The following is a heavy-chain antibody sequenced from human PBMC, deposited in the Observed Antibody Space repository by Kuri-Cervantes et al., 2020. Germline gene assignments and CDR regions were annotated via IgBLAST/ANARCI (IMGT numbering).Heavy chain of an antibody. D-gene: IGHD3-3*01. Sequence: SGPTLGKPTQTLTLTCTFSGFSLDSPGMCVTWIRQPPGKALEWLARIDWDDDKFYSTSLKTRLTISKDTSKNQVVFTMTNMDPVDTATYYCAHTHAVYTFWSATAGYFQHWGQGTLVTVSS. J-gene: IGHJ1*01. CDR3: AHTHAVYTFWSATAGYFQH. V-gene: IGHV2-70*12. CDR1: GFSLDSPGMC. CDR2: IDWDDDK.